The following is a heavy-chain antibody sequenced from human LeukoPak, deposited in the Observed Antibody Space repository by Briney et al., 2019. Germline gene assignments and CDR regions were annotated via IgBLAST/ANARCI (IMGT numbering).Heavy chain of an antibody. D-gene: IGHD3-3*01. J-gene: IGHJ4*02. CDR3: ARKNFWSGHDY. V-gene: IGHV3-23*01. CDR2: ISGSGGST. Sequence: GGSLRLSCAASGFTFSDYYMSWIRQAPGKGLEWVSAISGSGGSTYYADSVKGRFTISRDNSKNTLYLQMNSLRAEDTAVYYCARKNFWSGHDYWGQGTLVTVSS. CDR1: GFTFSDYY.